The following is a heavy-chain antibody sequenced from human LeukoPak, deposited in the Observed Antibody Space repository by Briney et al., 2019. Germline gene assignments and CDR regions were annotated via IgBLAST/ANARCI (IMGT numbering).Heavy chain of an antibody. CDR2: ISSSGSTI. D-gene: IGHD3-22*01. CDR3: ARAMYYYDSSGYYHPYYYYYMDV. V-gene: IGHV3-11*04. CDR1: GFTFSDYY. Sequence: GGSLRLSCAASGFTFSDYYMSWIRQAPGKGLEWVSYISSSGSTIYYADSVKGRFTISRDNAKNSLYLQMNSLRAEDTAVYYCARAMYYYDSSGYYHPYYYYYMDVWGKGTTVTVSS. J-gene: IGHJ6*03.